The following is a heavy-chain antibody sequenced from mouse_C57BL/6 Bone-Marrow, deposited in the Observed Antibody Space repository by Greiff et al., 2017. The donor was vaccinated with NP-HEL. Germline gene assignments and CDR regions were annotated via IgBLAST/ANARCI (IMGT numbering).Heavy chain of an antibody. CDR3: TTGGGGSYAVDY. Sequence: EVKLQESGAELVRPGASVKLSCAVSGFNIKDDYMHWVKQRPEQGLEWIGWIDPENGDTEYASKFQGKATITADTSSNTAYLQLSSLTSEDTAVYYCTTGGGGSYAVDYGGQGNSVTVS. V-gene: IGHV14-4*01. J-gene: IGHJ4*01. CDR1: GFNIKDDY. D-gene: IGHD1-1*02. CDR2: IDPENGDT.